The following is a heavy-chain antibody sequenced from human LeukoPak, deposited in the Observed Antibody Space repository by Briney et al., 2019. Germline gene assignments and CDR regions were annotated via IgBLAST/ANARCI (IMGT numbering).Heavy chain of an antibody. D-gene: IGHD5-24*01. CDR2: ISGSGGST. J-gene: IGHJ3*01. CDR3: ARDIQLST. CDR1: GFTFSSYA. V-gene: IGHV3-23*01. Sequence: GGSLRLSCAASGFTFSSYAMSWVRQAPGKGLEWVSAISGSGGSTYYADSVKGRFTISRDNSKDTLFLQMNSLRAEDTAIYYCARDIQLSTWGLGTMVTVSS.